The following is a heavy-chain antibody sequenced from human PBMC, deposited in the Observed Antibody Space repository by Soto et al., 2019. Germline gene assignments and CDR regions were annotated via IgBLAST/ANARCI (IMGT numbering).Heavy chain of an antibody. CDR3: ARDRLTGDRREAFDI. V-gene: IGHV3-48*02. Sequence: EVQLVKSGGGLVQPGGSLRLSCAASGFTFSSYSMSWVRQGPGKGLEWVSYIDTSGSTTYYADSVKGRFAISRDNAKNSLYLQVNSLRDQDTAVYYCARDRLTGDRREAFDIWGQGTIVTVSS. CDR1: GFTFSSYS. D-gene: IGHD7-27*01. J-gene: IGHJ3*02. CDR2: IDTSGSTT.